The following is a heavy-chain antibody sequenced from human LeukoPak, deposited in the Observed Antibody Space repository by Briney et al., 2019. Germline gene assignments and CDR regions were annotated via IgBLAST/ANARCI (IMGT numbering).Heavy chain of an antibody. Sequence: GGSLRLSCAASGFTFSSYSMNWVRQAPGKGLEWVSYISSSGSTIYYADSVKGRFTISRDNAKNSLYLQMNSLRAEDTAVYYCARDGGKRWLQLLEPFDIWGQGTMVTVSS. CDR3: ARDGGKRWLQLLEPFDI. V-gene: IGHV3-48*04. J-gene: IGHJ3*02. D-gene: IGHD5-24*01. CDR1: GFTFSSYS. CDR2: ISSSGSTI.